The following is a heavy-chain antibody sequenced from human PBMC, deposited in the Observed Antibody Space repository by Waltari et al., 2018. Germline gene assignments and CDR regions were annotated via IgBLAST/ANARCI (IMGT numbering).Heavy chain of an antibody. D-gene: IGHD5-12*01. Sequence: QVQLVQSGAEVKKPGASVKVSCKASGYTFTSYYMHWVRQAPGQGLAWMGIINPSGGNTSYAQKFQGRVTMTRDTSTSTVYMELSSLRSEETAVYYCARDLSGHDADAFDIWGQGTMVTVSS. V-gene: IGHV1-46*01. J-gene: IGHJ3*02. CDR1: GYTFTSYY. CDR3: ARDLSGHDADAFDI. CDR2: INPSGGNT.